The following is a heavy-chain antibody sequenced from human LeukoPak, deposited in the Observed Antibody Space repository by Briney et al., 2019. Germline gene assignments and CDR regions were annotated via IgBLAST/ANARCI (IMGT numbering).Heavy chain of an antibody. CDR1: GGSISSSY. D-gene: IGHD6-19*01. CDR2: IYYTGST. J-gene: IGHJ4*02. Sequence: SETLSLTCTVSGGSISSSYWSWIRQPPGKGLEWIGYIYYTGSTNYNSSLKSRVTKSVDTSKNQFSLKLSSVTAADTAVYYCARLKGYSSGWYPSYYFDYWGQGTLVTVSS. V-gene: IGHV4-59*08. CDR3: ARLKGYSSGWYPSYYFDY.